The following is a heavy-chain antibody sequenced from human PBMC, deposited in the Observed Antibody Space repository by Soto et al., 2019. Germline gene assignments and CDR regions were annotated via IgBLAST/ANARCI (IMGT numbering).Heavy chain of an antibody. CDR3: VRVVDAATRHTDFDS. J-gene: IGHJ4*02. CDR2: IYNSGGS. Sequence: SETLSLTCSVSGASVRSGDYYWSCIRQAPGKGLEWIGYIYNSGGSYYNPSLKGRLTISIDTSKNQFSLKLRSVTAADTAMYYCVRVVDAATRHTDFDSAGQRTVVTVS. V-gene: IGHV4-30-4*01. D-gene: IGHD2-21*01. CDR1: GASVRSGDYY.